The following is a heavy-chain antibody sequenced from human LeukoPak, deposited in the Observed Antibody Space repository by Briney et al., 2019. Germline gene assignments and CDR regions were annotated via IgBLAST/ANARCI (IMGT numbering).Heavy chain of an antibody. V-gene: IGHV3-21*01. D-gene: IGHD2-2*01. Sequence: GGSLRLSCAASGFTFSSYSMNWVRQAPGKGLEWVSSISSSSSYIYYADSVKGRFTISRDNAKNSLYLQMNSLRAEDTAVYYCARDTLVGGVAFDIWGQGTMVTVSS. CDR2: ISSSSSYI. J-gene: IGHJ3*02. CDR1: GFTFSSYS. CDR3: ARDTLVGGVAFDI.